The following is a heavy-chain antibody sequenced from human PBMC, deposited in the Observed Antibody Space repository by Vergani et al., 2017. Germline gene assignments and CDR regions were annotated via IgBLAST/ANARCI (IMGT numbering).Heavy chain of an antibody. CDR3: ARRDRDGXLDY. J-gene: IGHJ4*02. V-gene: IGHV1-46*01. D-gene: IGHD4-17*01. CDR1: GYTFTSYY. CDR2: INPSGGST. Sequence: QVQLVQSGAEVKKPGASVKVSCKASGYTFTSYYMHWVRQAPEQGLEWMGIINPSGGSTSYAQKFQGRVTMTRDTSTSTVYMELSRLRSEDTAVYYCARRDRDGXLDYWGQGTLVTVSS.